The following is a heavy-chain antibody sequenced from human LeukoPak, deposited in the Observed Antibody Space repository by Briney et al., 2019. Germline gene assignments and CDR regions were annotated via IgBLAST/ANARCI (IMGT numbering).Heavy chain of an antibody. CDR3: ARDPLAVTAGTYFDN. D-gene: IGHD6-19*01. V-gene: IGHV3-21*04. CDR1: GFTFNSYS. Sequence: GGSLRLSCAASGFTFNSYSMNWVRQAPGKGLEWVSSISSSSSYIYYADSVKGRFTISRDNAKNSLSLQMNSLRAEDTALYYCARDPLAVTAGTYFDNWGQGTLVTVST. CDR2: ISSSSSYI. J-gene: IGHJ4*02.